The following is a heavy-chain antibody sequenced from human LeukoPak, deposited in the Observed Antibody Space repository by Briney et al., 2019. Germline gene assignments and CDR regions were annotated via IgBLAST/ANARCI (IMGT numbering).Heavy chain of an antibody. J-gene: IGHJ6*02. CDR3: ARASHRSHDTIYGMDV. D-gene: IGHD3-9*01. V-gene: IGHV4-38-2*02. Sequence: SETLSLTCTVSGYSISSGYYWGWIRQPPGKGLEWIGSIYHSGSTYYNPSLKSRVTISVDTSKNQFSLKLSSVTAADTAVHYCARASHRSHDTIYGMDVWGQGTTVIVSS. CDR2: IYHSGST. CDR1: GYSISSGYY.